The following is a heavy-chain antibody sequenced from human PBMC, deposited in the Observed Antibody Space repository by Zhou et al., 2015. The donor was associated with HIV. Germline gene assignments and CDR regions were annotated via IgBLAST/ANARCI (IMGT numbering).Heavy chain of an antibody. D-gene: IGHD2-2*01. CDR2: MNPNSGNT. V-gene: IGHV1-8*02. J-gene: IGHJ1*01. CDR1: GYAFTYYA. Sequence: QVLLVQSGAEVKKPGASVKVSCKTSGYAFTYYAISWVRQAAGQGLEWMGWMNPNSGNTGYAQKFQGRVTMTSNTSITTAYLEVRSLKSDDTAVYYCARGGPRTTRFYGHWGQGTLLTVSS. CDR3: ARGGPRTTRFYGH.